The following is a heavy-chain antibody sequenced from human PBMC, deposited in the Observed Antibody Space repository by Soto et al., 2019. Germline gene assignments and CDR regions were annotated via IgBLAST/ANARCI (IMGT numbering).Heavy chain of an antibody. D-gene: IGHD6-19*01. CDR3: AKDPQSSGWSYNWFDS. V-gene: IGHV1-69*06. CDR2: IIPIFGTA. Sequence: SLTFSCRASGGTFSSSAISWVRQAHGQGLEWMGGIIPIFGTANYAQKFQGRVTITADNSKNTLFLQMNSLRTEDTAVYYCAKDPQSSGWSYNWFDSWGQGTLVTVSA. J-gene: IGHJ5*01. CDR1: GGTFSSSA.